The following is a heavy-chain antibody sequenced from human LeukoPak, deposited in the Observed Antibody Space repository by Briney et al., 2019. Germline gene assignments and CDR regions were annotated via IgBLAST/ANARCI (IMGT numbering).Heavy chain of an antibody. J-gene: IGHJ4*02. CDR2: IFYSGNI. CDR1: GGSISSGSYS. D-gene: IGHD2-21*02. V-gene: IGHV4-31*03. Sequence: SETLSLTCTVSGGSISSGSYSWNWIRQHPGRGLEWIGYIFYSGNIYYNPSLKSRVTISVDTSKNQFSLELSSVTAADTAVYYCARKLGVVTAIPHFDYWGQGALVTVSS. CDR3: ARKLGVVTAIPHFDY.